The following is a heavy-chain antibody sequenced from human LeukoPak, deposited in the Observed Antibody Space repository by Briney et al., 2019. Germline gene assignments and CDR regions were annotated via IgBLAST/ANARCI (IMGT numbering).Heavy chain of an antibody. Sequence: SETLSLTCTVSGGSISSSSYYWGWIRQPPGKGLEWIGSIYYSGSTYYNPSLKSRVTISVDTSKNQFSLKLSSVTAADTAVYYCARGFSPIFCSSTSCYKKKGWFDPWGQGTLVTVSS. J-gene: IGHJ5*02. V-gene: IGHV4-39*01. CDR3: ARGFSPIFCSSTSCYKKKGWFDP. CDR1: GGSISSSSYY. D-gene: IGHD2-2*02. CDR2: IYYSGST.